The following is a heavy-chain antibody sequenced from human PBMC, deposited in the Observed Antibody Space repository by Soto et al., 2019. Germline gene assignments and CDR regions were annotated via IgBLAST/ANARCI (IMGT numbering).Heavy chain of an antibody. CDR1: EVTISSYS. D-gene: IGHD6-19*01. V-gene: IGHV3-64D*08. CDR3: VKSPGYSSGWWCTYDY. J-gene: IGHJ4*02. CDR2: ISSSGSST. Sequence: RDSCRVGEVTISSYSMHRVSKAPGKGLEYVSGISSSGSSTYYADSVKGRFTISRDNSKNTLYLQMSSLRAEDTAVYYCVKSPGYSSGWWCTYDYWGQGTLVTVSS.